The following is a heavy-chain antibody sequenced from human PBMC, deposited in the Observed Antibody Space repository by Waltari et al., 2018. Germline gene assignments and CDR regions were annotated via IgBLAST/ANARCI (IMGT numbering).Heavy chain of an antibody. Sequence: QVQLQESGPGLVQPSETLSLTCNVSGGSVSRGNYYWTWMRQSPGKEPEWVGHVDSSGTTKYKTSIKSRITISIDTSKNQFSLKLTSVTAADTAVYYCARDSRDFWRYECYGVDVWGPGTTVTVSS. J-gene: IGHJ6*02. CDR3: ARDSRDFWRYECYGVDV. D-gene: IGHD3-16*01. V-gene: IGHV4-61*01. CDR2: VDSSGTT. CDR1: GGSVSRGNYY.